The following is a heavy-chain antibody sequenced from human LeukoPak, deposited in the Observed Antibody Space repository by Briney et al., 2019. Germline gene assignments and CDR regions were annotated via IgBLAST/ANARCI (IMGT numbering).Heavy chain of an antibody. CDR3: ARRSGVRYFDWLSHNWFDP. Sequence: GESLKISCKGSGYSFTSYWIGWVRQLPGKGLEWMGIIYPGDSDTRYSPSFQGQVTISADKSISTAYLQWSSLKASDTAMYYCARRSGVRYFDWLSHNWFDPWGQGTLVTVSS. J-gene: IGHJ5*02. CDR1: GYSFTSYW. CDR2: IYPGDSDT. D-gene: IGHD3-9*01. V-gene: IGHV5-51*01.